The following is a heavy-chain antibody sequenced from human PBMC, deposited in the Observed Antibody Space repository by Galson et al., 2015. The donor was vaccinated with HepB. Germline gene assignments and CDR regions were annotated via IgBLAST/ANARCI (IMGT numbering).Heavy chain of an antibody. Sequence: SVKVSCKVSGYTLTELSMHWVRQAPGKGLEWMGGFHHEDGETIYAQKFQGRVTMTEDTSTDTAYMELSSLRSEDTAVYYCATDLLGASDPQPNWGQGTLVTVSS. J-gene: IGHJ4*02. V-gene: IGHV1-24*01. CDR3: ATDLLGASDPQPN. D-gene: IGHD3-3*02. CDR2: FHHEDGET. CDR1: GYTLTELS.